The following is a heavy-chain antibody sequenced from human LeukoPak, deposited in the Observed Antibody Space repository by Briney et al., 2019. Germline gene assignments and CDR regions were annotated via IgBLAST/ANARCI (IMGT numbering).Heavy chain of an antibody. CDR2: IYYSGST. Sequence: PSETLSLTCTVSGGSISSYYWSWIRQPPGKGLEWIGYIYYSGSTNYNPSLKSRVTISVDTSKNQFSLKLSSVTTADTAVYYCARVPVVPAAMSDTFDIWGQGTMVAVSS. D-gene: IGHD2-2*01. J-gene: IGHJ3*02. CDR3: ARVPVVPAAMSDTFDI. V-gene: IGHV4-59*01. CDR1: GGSISSYY.